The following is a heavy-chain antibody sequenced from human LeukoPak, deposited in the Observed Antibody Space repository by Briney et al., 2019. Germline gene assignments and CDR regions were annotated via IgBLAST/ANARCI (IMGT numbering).Heavy chain of an antibody. CDR3: AGGPLYYYGSGRGYGMDV. CDR2: INPSGGTT. J-gene: IGHJ6*04. Sequence: ASVKVSCKASRYTFTSYYMHWVRQAPGQGLEWMGIINPSGGTTSYAQKFQGRVTMTRDTSTSEVYMELRSLRSEDTAVYYCAGGPLYYYGSGRGYGMDVWGKGTTVTVSS. D-gene: IGHD3-10*01. CDR1: RYTFTSYY. V-gene: IGHV1-46*01.